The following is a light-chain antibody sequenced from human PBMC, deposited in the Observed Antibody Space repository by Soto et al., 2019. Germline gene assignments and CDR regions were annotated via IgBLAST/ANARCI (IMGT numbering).Light chain of an antibody. CDR3: QQYNNWPRGT. V-gene: IGKV3-15*01. Sequence: EIAMTQSPDTLSVSPGERATLSCRASQSVSSNLAWYQQKPGQAPRLLIYVASTRATGIPARFSGSGSGTEFTLTISSLQSEDFAVYYCQQYNNWPRGTFGQGTRWIS. CDR1: QSVSSN. CDR2: VAS. J-gene: IGKJ1*01.